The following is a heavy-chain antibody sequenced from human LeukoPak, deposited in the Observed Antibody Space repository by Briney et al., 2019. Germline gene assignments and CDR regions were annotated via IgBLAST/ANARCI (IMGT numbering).Heavy chain of an antibody. CDR1: GFTFSSYA. J-gene: IGHJ4*02. D-gene: IGHD3-22*01. CDR3: ARDRGPYYDSSGYGY. CDR2: ISGSGGST. Sequence: GGSLRLSCAASGFTFSSYAMSWVRQAAGKGLEWDSVISGSGGSTYYADSVKGRFTISRDNSKNTLYLQMNSLRAEDTAVYYCARDRGPYYDSSGYGYWGQGTLVTVSS. V-gene: IGHV3-23*01.